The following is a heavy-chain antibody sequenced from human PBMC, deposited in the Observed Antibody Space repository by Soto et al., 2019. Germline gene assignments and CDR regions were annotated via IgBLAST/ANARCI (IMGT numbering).Heavy chain of an antibody. D-gene: IGHD5-12*01. CDR2: INAGNGNT. V-gene: IGHV1-3*01. CDR3: ARGTIRGYGLYFDY. J-gene: IGHJ4*02. CDR1: GYTFTSYA. Sequence: GASLKVSCKASGYTFTSYAMHWVRQAPGQRLEWMGWINAGNGNTKYSQKFQGRDNITRDTSASTAYMELSSLRSEDTAVYYCARGTIRGYGLYFDYWGQGTLVTVSS.